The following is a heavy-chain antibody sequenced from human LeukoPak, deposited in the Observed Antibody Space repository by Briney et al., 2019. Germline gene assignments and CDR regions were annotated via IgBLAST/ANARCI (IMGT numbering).Heavy chain of an antibody. V-gene: IGHV3-7*01. CDR3: ARHRGTYYDY. CDR2: IKQDGSET. J-gene: IGHJ4*02. Sequence: PGGSLRLSCAASGFTFSSYWMSWVRQAPGKGLEWVANIKQDGSETYYVVSVRGRFTISRGNAKNSLYLQMNSLRAEDTAVYYCARHRGTYYDYWGQGTLVTVSS. CDR1: GFTFSSYW. D-gene: IGHD3-16*01.